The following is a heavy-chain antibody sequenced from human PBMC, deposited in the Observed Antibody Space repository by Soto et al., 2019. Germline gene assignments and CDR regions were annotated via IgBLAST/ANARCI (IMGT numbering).Heavy chain of an antibody. D-gene: IGHD3-3*01. CDR2: INPNGGST. Sequence: GASVKVSCKAPADTFTSYYIHWVRQAPGHGLEWMGIINPNGGSTRFAQKFQGRITMTRDTSRSTVYMELSSLRSDDTAIYYCARSSGGNFGIIIEGSNWFDPWGQGTLVTVSS. CDR3: ARSSGGNFGIIIEGSNWFDP. V-gene: IGHV1-46*01. CDR1: ADTFTSYY. J-gene: IGHJ5*02.